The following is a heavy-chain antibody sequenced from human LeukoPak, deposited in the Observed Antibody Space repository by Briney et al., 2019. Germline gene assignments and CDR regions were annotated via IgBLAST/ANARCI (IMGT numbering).Heavy chain of an antibody. J-gene: IGHJ6*03. CDR2: ISSNGGST. V-gene: IGHV3-64*01. CDR1: GFTFGDYA. CDR3: ARAGDYYYYYMDV. Sequence: PGGSLRLSCTASGFTFGDYAMHWVRQAPGKGLEYVSAISSNGGSTYYANSVKGRFTISRDNSKNTLYLQMGSLRAEDMAVYYCARAGDYYYYYMDVWGKGTTVTVSS.